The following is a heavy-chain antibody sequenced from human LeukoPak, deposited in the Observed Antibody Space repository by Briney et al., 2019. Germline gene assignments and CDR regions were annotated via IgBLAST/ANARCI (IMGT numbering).Heavy chain of an antibody. Sequence: ASVKVSCKASGYTFTGYYMHWERQAPGQGLEWMGWINPNSGGTNYAQKFQGRVTMTRDTSISTAYMELSRLRSDDTAVYYCARVISQATSYFDYWGQGTLVTVSS. CDR3: ARVISQATSYFDY. CDR2: INPNSGGT. CDR1: GYTFTGYY. D-gene: IGHD5-12*01. V-gene: IGHV1-2*02. J-gene: IGHJ4*02.